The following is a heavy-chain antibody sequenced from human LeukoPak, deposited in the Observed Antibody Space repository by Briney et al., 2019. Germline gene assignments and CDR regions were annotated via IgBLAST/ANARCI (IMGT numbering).Heavy chain of an antibody. V-gene: IGHV4-59*01. Sequence: SETLSLTCTVSGGSISSYYWSWIRQPPGKGLEWIGYIYYSGSTNYNPSLKSRVTISVDTSKNQFSLKLSSVTAADTAVYYCARAWGSGWYPGVFDYWGQGTLVTVSS. CDR2: IYYSGST. D-gene: IGHD6-19*01. CDR1: GGSISSYY. J-gene: IGHJ4*02. CDR3: ARAWGSGWYPGVFDY.